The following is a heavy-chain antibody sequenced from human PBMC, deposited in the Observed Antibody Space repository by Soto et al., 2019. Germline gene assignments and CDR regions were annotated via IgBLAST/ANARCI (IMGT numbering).Heavy chain of an antibody. V-gene: IGHV3-30*03. Sequence: LRLSCGGSGFIFSRYGMHWVRQAPGKGLEWVTGISYGGGERFYADSVKGRFTISRDNSKNRLDLQMSSLRPEDTAVYYCARDLPLYCRGDCNFDFWGQGTLVTVSS. CDR3: ARDLPLYCRGDCNFDF. D-gene: IGHD2-21*02. CDR2: ISYGGGER. J-gene: IGHJ4*02. CDR1: GFIFSRYG.